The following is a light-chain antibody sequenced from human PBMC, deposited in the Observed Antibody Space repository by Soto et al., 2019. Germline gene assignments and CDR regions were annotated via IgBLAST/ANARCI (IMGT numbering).Light chain of an antibody. CDR1: QDISTW. CDR2: AAS. V-gene: IGKV1-12*01. J-gene: IGKJ5*01. CDR3: QQADSLPLVT. Sequence: DIQMTQSPSSVSASVGDRATITCRASQDISTWLAWYQQKPGKAPKLLIYAASSLFSGVPSRLSGSGSGTDFTLTISSLQPEDFATYYCQQADSLPLVTFGQGTRLDLK.